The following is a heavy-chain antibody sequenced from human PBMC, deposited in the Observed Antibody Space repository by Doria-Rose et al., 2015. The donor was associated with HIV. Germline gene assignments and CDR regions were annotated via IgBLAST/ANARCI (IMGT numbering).Heavy chain of an antibody. CDR3: ARIKSSRWYHKYYFDF. V-gene: IGHV2-26*01. D-gene: IGHD6-13*01. CDR2: IFSDDDR. J-gene: IGHJ4*02. Sequence: QITLKESGPVLVKPTETLTLTCTVSGVSLSSPGMGVSWIRQPPGKALEWLANIFSDDDRSYNTSLKSRLTISMVTSKSQVVLTMTDMDPVDTATYYCARIKSSRWYHKYYFDFWGQGTLVIVSA. CDR1: GVSLSSPGMG.